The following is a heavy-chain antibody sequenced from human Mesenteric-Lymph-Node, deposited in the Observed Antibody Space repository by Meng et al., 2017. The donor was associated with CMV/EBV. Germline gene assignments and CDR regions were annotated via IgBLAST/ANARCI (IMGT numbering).Heavy chain of an antibody. Sequence: SGPTLVKPTQTVTLTCTFSGFSLSTSGMGVSWVRQPPGKALEWLALIDWDDDKYYSTSLKTRLTISKDTAKNQVVRTMTNMDPVDTATYYCARAVVRGVMSESTEFDPWGQGTLVTVSS. CDR1: GFSLSTSGMG. CDR3: ARAVVRGVMSESTEFDP. J-gene: IGHJ5*02. D-gene: IGHD3-10*01. CDR2: IDWDDDK. V-gene: IGHV2-70*20.